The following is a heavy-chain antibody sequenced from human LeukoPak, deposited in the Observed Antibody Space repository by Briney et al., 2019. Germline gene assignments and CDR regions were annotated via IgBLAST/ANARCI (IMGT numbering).Heavy chain of an antibody. CDR3: AELGITMIGGV. V-gene: IGHV3-74*01. CDR1: GITFSSYW. J-gene: IGHJ6*04. CDR2: INSDGNIS. D-gene: IGHD3-10*02. Sequence: PGGSLRLSCAASGITFSSYWMHWVRQAPGKGLVWVSRINSDGNISSYADSVKGRFTISRDNAENSLYLQMNSLRAEDTAVYYCAELGITMIGGVWGKGTTVTISS.